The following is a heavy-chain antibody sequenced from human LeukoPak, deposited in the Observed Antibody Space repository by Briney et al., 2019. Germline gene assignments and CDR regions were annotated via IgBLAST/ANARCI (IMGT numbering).Heavy chain of an antibody. V-gene: IGHV3-30*04. CDR2: ISFDGRHK. CDR3: ARSELYYGSETYYHFDY. J-gene: IGHJ4*02. CDR1: GFTFDYYA. D-gene: IGHD3-10*01. Sequence: PGGSLRLSCAASGFTFDYYALHWVRKAPGKGLEWVTVISFDGRHKYYADSVKGRFTVSRDNTRNTLYLQMNSLRPEDTAVYYCARSELYYGSETYYHFDYWGQGTLATVSS.